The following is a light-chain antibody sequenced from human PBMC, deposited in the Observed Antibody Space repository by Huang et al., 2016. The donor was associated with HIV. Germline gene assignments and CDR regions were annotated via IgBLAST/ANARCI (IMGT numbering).Light chain of an antibody. V-gene: IGKV2-28*01. J-gene: IGKJ2*01. CDR1: QSLLHTNAYNY. Sequence: DIVMIQSPLSLPVTPGEPASISCRSSQSLLHTNAYNYLDWYRQKPGQSPQLLIYLGSSRASGGLDRFSGGGSGTRFSLNISRVEAEDAGIYYCMEALKTPYTFGQGTKLEIK. CDR2: LGS. CDR3: MEALKTPYT.